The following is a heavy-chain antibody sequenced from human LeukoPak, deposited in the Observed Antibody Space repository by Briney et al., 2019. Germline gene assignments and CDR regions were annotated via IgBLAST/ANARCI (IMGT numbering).Heavy chain of an antibody. D-gene: IGHD5-24*01. CDR3: ARDRLQLQS. V-gene: IGHV4-59*01. Sequence: SETLSLTCTVSGGSISNYYWNWIRQPPGKGLEWIGYIYYTGNTNYNPSSKSRVTISVDTSKNQFSLKLSSVTAADTAVYYCARDRLQLQSWGQGTLVTVSS. J-gene: IGHJ5*02. CDR1: GGSISNYY. CDR2: IYYTGNT.